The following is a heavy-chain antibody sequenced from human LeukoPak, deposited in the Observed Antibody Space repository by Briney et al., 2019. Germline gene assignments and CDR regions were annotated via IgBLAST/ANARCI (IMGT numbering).Heavy chain of an antibody. CDR2: ISSSNHAI. D-gene: IGHD3-22*01. V-gene: IGHV3-48*02. CDR3: ARGYYSLGYFDY. J-gene: IGHJ4*02. CDR1: GFIFSSYS. Sequence: PGGSLRLSCAASGFIFSSYSMSWVRQAPGKGLEWLSYISSSNHAIYYADSVKGRFTISRDNAKNSLFLQMNSLRDEDTAVYYCARGYYSLGYFDYWGQGAWSPSPQ.